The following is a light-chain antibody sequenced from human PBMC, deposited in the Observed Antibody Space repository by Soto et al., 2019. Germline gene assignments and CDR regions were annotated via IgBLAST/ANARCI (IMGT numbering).Light chain of an antibody. Sequence: EIVLTQSPGTLSLSPGERATLSCRASQSVNNNYLAWYQQKPGQAPRLLIYGASSRATGIPDRFSGSGSGXXXXLTISRLEPEDXAVYYCQQYGSSQYTFGQGTKLEIK. J-gene: IGKJ2*01. V-gene: IGKV3-20*01. CDR2: GAS. CDR3: QQYGSSQYT. CDR1: QSVNNNY.